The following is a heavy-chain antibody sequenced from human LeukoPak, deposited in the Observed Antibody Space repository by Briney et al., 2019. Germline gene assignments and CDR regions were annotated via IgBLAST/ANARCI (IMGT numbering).Heavy chain of an antibody. CDR2: IYHSGST. D-gene: IGHD4-23*01. CDR3: ASSRGYGGNPGASLYY. V-gene: IGHV4-4*02. CDR1: GGSISSSNW. Sequence: PSETLSLTCAVSGGSISSSNWWSWVRQPPGKGLEWIGEIYHSGSTNYNPSLKSRVTISVDTSKNQFSLKLSSVTAADTAVYYCASSRGYGGNPGASLYYWGQGTLVTVSS. J-gene: IGHJ4*02.